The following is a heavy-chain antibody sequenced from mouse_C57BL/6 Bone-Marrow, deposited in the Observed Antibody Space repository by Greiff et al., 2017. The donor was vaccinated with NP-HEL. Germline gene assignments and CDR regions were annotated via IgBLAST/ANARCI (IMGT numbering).Heavy chain of an antibody. Sequence: QLQQSGPGLVAPSQSLSISCTVSGFSLTSYGVSWVRQPPGKGLEWLGVKWGDGSTNYHSALISRLSTSKDNSKSQVFLKLNSLQTDDTATYYCARAITRYYYAMDYWGQGTSVTVSS. CDR3: ARAITRYYYAMDY. J-gene: IGHJ4*01. D-gene: IGHD1-1*01. CDR1: GFSLTSYG. CDR2: KWGDGST. V-gene: IGHV2-3*01.